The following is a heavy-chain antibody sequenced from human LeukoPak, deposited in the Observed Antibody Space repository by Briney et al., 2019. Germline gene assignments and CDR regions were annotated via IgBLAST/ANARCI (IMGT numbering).Heavy chain of an antibody. D-gene: IGHD3-22*01. V-gene: IGHV3-66*01. J-gene: IGHJ4*02. CDR1: GFTVSSSY. Sequence: GGFLRLSCAASGFTVSSSYMNWVRQAPGKGLEWVSLIYSGGGTYYADSVKGRFTISRDNSKNTLYLQMNSLRAEDTAVYYCARNYYDSSAYYYFDYWGQGTLVTVSS. CDR2: IYSGGGT. CDR3: ARNYYDSSAYYYFDY.